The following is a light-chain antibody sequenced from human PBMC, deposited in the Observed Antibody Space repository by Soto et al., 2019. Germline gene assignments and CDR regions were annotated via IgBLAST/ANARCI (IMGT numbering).Light chain of an antibody. V-gene: IGKV1-5*03. J-gene: IGKJ1*01. CDR2: KTS. CDR3: QQYNIYSWT. Sequence: DIQMTQSPSTLSASVGDRVTITCRASQSMSSWLAWYQKKPGKAPKLLIYKTSSLESGVPSRFSGGGSGTEFTLTISSLQPDDFATYYCQQYNIYSWTFGQGTKVEVK. CDR1: QSMSSW.